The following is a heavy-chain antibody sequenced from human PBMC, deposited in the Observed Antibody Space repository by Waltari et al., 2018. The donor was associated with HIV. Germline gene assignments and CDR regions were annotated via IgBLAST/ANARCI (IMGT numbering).Heavy chain of an antibody. CDR1: GCNCDQYW. D-gene: IGHD2-15*01. Sequence: EVELVQSGAVGKKTGESIRNSCTGSGCNCDQYWSGWVRQMPGEGQEWMGIISPGDSDTRYSPSFQGQVTFPADKSITTAYPQWSNLKASDSAMYYCARHAVVDGNDYYGMDVWGQGTTVTVSS. CDR2: ISPGDSDT. V-gene: IGHV5-51*01. CDR3: ARHAVVDGNDYYGMDV. J-gene: IGHJ6*02.